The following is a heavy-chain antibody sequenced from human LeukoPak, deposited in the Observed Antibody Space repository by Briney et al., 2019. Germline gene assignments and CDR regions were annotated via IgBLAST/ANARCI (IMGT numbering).Heavy chain of an antibody. J-gene: IGHJ3*02. CDR2: ITGNGGTT. CDR3: AKDGAVAGIFVTDAFDI. V-gene: IGHV3-23*01. D-gene: IGHD6-19*01. CDR1: GFTFSNYG. Sequence: GGSLRLSCAASGFTFSNYGMNWVRQAPGKGLEGVSGITGNGGTTYYADAVKGRFTIPRDNSKNTVYLQMNSLRAEGTAVYYCAKDGAVAGIFVTDAFDIWGQGTMVTVSS.